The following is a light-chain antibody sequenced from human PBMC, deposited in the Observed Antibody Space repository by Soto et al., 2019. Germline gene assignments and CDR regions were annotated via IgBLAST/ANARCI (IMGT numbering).Light chain of an antibody. Sequence: QSVLTQPPSESGTPGQRVTISCSGNGSNIGSNYVYWYQQFPGMAPKLLISRNDHRPSGVPDRFSGSKSATSASLAISWLRSEDEAADHCASWDVNLSHGVFGGGTKLTVL. V-gene: IGLV1-47*01. CDR3: ASWDVNLSHGV. CDR2: RND. CDR1: GSNIGSNY. J-gene: IGLJ3*02.